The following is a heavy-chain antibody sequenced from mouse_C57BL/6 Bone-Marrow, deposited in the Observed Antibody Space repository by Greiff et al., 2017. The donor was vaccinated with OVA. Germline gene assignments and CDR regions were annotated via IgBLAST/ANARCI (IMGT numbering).Heavy chain of an antibody. CDR1: GYAFSSSW. V-gene: IGHV1-82*01. CDR3: ARSRDGYYVRYFDV. CDR2: IYPGDGDT. D-gene: IGHD2-3*01. Sequence: QVQLQQSVPELVKPGASVKISCKASGYAFSSSWMNWVKQRPGKGLEWIGRIYPGDGDTNYNGKFKGKATLTADKSSSTAYMQLSSLTSEDSAVYFCARSRDGYYVRYFDVWGTGTTVTVSS. J-gene: IGHJ1*03.